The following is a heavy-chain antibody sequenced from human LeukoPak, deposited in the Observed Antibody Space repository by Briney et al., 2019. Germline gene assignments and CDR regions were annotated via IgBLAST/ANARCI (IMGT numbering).Heavy chain of an antibody. CDR2: IYYSGST. CDR1: GDSFSSSY. Sequence: SETLSLTCTVSGDSFSSSYWSWIRQPPGKGLEWIGYIYYSGSTNYNPSLKSRVTISVDTSKNQFSLRVSSVTAADTAVYYCARRPSSSGWNDYWGQGALVTVSS. D-gene: IGHD6-19*01. V-gene: IGHV4-59*08. CDR3: ARRPSSSGWNDY. J-gene: IGHJ4*02.